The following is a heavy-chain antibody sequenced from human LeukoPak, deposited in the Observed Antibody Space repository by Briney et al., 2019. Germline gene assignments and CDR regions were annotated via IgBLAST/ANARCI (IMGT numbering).Heavy chain of an antibody. J-gene: IGHJ3*02. V-gene: IGHV3-48*04. D-gene: IGHD3-22*01. CDR2: INSSSTNK. CDR1: GFAFSSYA. CDR3: ARGGSTGYNYNAFDI. Sequence: GGSLRLSCAASGFAFSSYAMSWVRQAPGKGLEWVSYINSSSTNKLYADSVKGRFTISRDNSKNSLYLQMNSLSAEDTAVYYCARGGSTGYNYNAFDIWGQGTMVTVSS.